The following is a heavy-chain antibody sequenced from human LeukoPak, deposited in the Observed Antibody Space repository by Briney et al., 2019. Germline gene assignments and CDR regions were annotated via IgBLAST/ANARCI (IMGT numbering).Heavy chain of an antibody. CDR3: ARPAPPGGIVYGFHI. D-gene: IGHD1-14*01. J-gene: IGHJ3*02. V-gene: IGHV3-23*01. Sequence: PGGSLRLSCAASGFSFSSSPMSWVRQAPGKGLDWVSGIARSGGGTYYADSVKGRFTISRDNSKSTLYLQMNSLGAEDTAVYYCARPAPPGGIVYGFHIWGQGTMVTVSS. CDR1: GFSFSSSP. CDR2: IARSGGGT.